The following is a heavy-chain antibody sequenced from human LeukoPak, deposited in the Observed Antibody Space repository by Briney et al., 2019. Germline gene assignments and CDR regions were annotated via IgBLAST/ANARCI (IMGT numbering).Heavy chain of an antibody. CDR2: INSDGSST. V-gene: IGHV3-74*01. D-gene: IGHD1-1*01. Sequence: QTGGSLRLSCAASGFTFSDYWMHWVRQAPGRGLVWVSRINSDGSSTIYADSVKGRFTISRDNAKNTVYLQMDSLRAEDTAVYYCARDSPRTGPWGQGILVIVSS. J-gene: IGHJ5*02. CDR1: GFTFSDYW. CDR3: ARDSPRTGP.